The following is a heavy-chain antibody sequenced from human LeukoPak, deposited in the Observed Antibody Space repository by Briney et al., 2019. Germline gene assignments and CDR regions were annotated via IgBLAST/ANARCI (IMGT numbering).Heavy chain of an antibody. Sequence: NPGGSLRLSCAASRFTFSSYSINWVRQAPGKGLEWVSSISSSSSYIYYADSVKGRFTISRDNAKNSLYLQMNSLRAEDTAVYYCARLSAYCGGDCYPAFDIWGQGTMVTVSS. CDR3: ARLSAYCGGDCYPAFDI. CDR1: RFTFSSYS. CDR2: ISSSSSYI. D-gene: IGHD2-21*02. J-gene: IGHJ3*02. V-gene: IGHV3-21*01.